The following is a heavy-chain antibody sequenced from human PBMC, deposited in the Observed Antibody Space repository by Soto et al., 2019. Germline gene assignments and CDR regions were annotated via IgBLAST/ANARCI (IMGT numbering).Heavy chain of an antibody. CDR2: MNPSTGST. CDR3: ARGSLVVGTVDY. V-gene: IGHV1-8*01. CDR1: GYTFTSYD. Sequence: QVQLVQSGAEVKKPGASVKVSCKASGYTFTSYDIKWVRQATGQGLEWMGWMNPSTGSTGFAQKFQGRVTMISNTSISTAYLGLSSLPSEDTAGYFGARGSLVVGTVDYWGQGTLVTVSS. J-gene: IGHJ4*02. D-gene: IGHD1-7*01.